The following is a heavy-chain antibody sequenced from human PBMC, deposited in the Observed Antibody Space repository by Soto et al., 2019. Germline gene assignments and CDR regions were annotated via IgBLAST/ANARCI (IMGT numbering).Heavy chain of an antibody. CDR2: IYFRGNT. D-gene: IGHD2-2*01. Sequence: SETLSLTCSVSGDSINSAKSYWGWIRQPPGKGLEWIGSIYFRGNTYYNPSLQTRVTISLDTSKNQFSLKLSSVTAADTAVYYCARGRRPDCTSCDYYYYYYMDVWGKGTTVTVSS. CDR3: ARGRRPDCTSCDYYYYYYMDV. V-gene: IGHV4-39*01. CDR1: GDSINSAKSY. J-gene: IGHJ6*03.